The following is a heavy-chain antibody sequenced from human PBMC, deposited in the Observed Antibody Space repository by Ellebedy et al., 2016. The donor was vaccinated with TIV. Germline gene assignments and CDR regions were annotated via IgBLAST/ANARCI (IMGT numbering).Heavy chain of an antibody. J-gene: IGHJ4*02. CDR1: GFTFSSYA. CDR3: AKGSFDYGNFDY. CDR2: ISGSGGST. D-gene: IGHD4-17*01. Sequence: GESLKISXAASGFTFSSYAMSWVRQAPGKGLEWVSAISGSGGSTYYADSVKGRFTISRDNSKNTLYLQMNSLRAEDTAVYYCAKGSFDYGNFDYWGQGTLVTVSS. V-gene: IGHV3-23*01.